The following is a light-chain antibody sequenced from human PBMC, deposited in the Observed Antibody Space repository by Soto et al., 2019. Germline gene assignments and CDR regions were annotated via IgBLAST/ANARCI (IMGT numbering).Light chain of an antibody. Sequence: EIVCTQSPGTLSLSPGERATLSCRASQSLSSNDLVWYQQKPGQAPRLLIYGASSRATGIPDRFSGSGSGTDFTLSISRLETEDFAVYYCQQYGSSSWTFGRGTKVDIK. V-gene: IGKV3-20*01. J-gene: IGKJ1*01. CDR2: GAS. CDR3: QQYGSSSWT. CDR1: QSLSSND.